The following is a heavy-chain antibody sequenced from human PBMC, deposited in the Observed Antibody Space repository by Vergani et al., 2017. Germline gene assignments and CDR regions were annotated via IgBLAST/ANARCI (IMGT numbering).Heavy chain of an antibody. Sequence: QVHLVESGGGVVQPGRSLRLSCVVSGFTSSYYGMHWVRQAPGKGLEWVAVISYDGTQKYYADSVKGRFSISRDNSKNTVFLQMHSLRAEDTAIYYCVKEKIDLGSYFFDSWGHGILVTVSS. CDR2: ISYDGTQK. CDR1: GFTSSYYG. V-gene: IGHV3-30*18. D-gene: IGHD2/OR15-2a*01. CDR3: VKEKIDLGSYFFDS. J-gene: IGHJ4*01.